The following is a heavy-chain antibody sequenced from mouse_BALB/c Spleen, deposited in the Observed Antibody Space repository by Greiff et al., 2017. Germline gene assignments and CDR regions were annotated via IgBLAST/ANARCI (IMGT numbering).Heavy chain of an antibody. CDR3: ARWGIYYDYDEPPFAY. CDR2: INPGSGGT. D-gene: IGHD2-4*01. Sequence: QVQLQQSGAELVRPGTSVKVSCKASGYAFTNYLIEWVKQRPGQGLEWIGVINPGSGGTNYNEKFKGKATLTADKSSSTAYMQLSSLTSDDSAVYFCARWGIYYDYDEPPFAYWGQGTLVTVSA. J-gene: IGHJ3*01. CDR1: GYAFTNYL. V-gene: IGHV1-54*01.